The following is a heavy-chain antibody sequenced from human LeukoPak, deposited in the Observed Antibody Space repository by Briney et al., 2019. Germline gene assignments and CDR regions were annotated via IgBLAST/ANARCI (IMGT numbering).Heavy chain of an antibody. J-gene: IGHJ4*02. D-gene: IGHD2-2*03. CDR1: GFTFSSYG. V-gene: IGHV3-30*02. CDR3: AKVDIVVVPAASQPESAFDY. CDR2: IRYDGSNK. Sequence: PGGSLRLSCAASGFTFSSYGMHWVRQAPGKGLEWVAFIRYDGSNKYYADSVKGRFTISRDNSKNTLYLQMNSLRAEDTAVYYCAKVDIVVVPAASQPESAFDYWGQGTLVTVSS.